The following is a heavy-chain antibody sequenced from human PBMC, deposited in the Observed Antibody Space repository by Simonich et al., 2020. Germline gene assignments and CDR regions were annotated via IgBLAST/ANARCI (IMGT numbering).Heavy chain of an antibody. D-gene: IGHD2-15*01. CDR2: ISAYNGNT. CDR3: ARASRGTWWYYYFDY. CDR1: GYTFTSYG. Sequence: QVQLVQSGAEVKKPGASVKVSCKASGYTFTSYGISWVRQAPGQGLEWMGWISAYNGNTNHAPKLQGRVTMTTDTSTSTAYMELRSLRSDDTAVYYCARASRGTWWYYYFDYWGQGTLVTVSS. J-gene: IGHJ4*02. V-gene: IGHV1-18*01.